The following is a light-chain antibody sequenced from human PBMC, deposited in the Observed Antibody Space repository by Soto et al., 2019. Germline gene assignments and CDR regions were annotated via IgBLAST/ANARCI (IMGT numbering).Light chain of an antibody. CDR3: XQTHSIPPT. V-gene: IGKV1-39*01. CDR1: HXXDTS. Sequence: DIQMTQSPSSLSASVGDRVTVTCRTXHXXDTSLNWYQQKPGKAPKLLIYAASSVQSGVPARLSGSGSATFFTLTIHNLQPDDFATYFCXQTHSIPPTFGPGTKV. CDR2: AAS. J-gene: IGKJ2*01.